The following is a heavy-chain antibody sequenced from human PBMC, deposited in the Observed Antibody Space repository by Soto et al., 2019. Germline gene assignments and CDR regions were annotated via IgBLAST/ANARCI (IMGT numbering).Heavy chain of an antibody. CDR3: AREHHYGGSSYGMDV. J-gene: IGHJ6*02. V-gene: IGHV1-18*04. Sequence: QVHLVQSGAEMRKPGASVEVSCKASGYTFTSFGVSWVRQAPGQGLEWMGWISTYNDNTIYAQKFQGRVTMSTHTSMNFVYMQLRSLTSDDTAVYYCAREHHYGGSSYGMDVWGQGTTVTVSS. D-gene: IGHD1-26*01. CDR2: ISTYNDNT. CDR1: GYTFTSFG.